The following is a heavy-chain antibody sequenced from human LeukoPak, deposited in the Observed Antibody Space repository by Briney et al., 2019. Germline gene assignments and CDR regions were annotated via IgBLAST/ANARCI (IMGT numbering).Heavy chain of an antibody. D-gene: IGHD3-3*01. CDR1: GFTFSNYW. V-gene: IGHV3-74*01. Sequence: GGSLRLPCAAAGFTFSNYWMHWVRQAPGKGLVWVSRINSDGSSTSYSDSLNVRFTISRDNAKNQTFLHINRLTAYETAVYYCARERARFLEWVDHWGQGTLVTVSS. J-gene: IGHJ4*02. CDR2: INSDGSST. CDR3: ARERARFLEWVDH.